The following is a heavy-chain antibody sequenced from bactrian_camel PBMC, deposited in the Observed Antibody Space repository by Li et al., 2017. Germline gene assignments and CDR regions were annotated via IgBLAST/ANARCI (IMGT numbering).Heavy chain of an antibody. CDR1: GYTVSSLC. D-gene: IGHD2*01. Sequence: HVQLVESGGGLVQPGGSLRLSCTVSGYTVSSLCMAWLRQYPGKQREVILSIDKAGRTSYSDSVKGRFTISQDGAKNTLYLQMNSLKPEDTAMYYCAAQRVLYCHGLFSYWGQGTQVTVS. CDR3: AAQRVLYCHGLFSY. J-gene: IGHJ6*01. CDR2: IDKAGRT. V-gene: IGHV3S26*01.